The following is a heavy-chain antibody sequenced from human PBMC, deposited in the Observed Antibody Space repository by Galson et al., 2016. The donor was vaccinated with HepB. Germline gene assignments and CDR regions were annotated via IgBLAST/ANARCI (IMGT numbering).Heavy chain of an antibody. D-gene: IGHD7-27*01. V-gene: IGHV3-11*01. CDR3: ARQWELGGGDFDY. CDR1: GFIFSDYN. CDR2: ISSSGTTI. J-gene: IGHJ4*02. Sequence: SLRLSCAVTGFIFSDYNMNWIRQAPGKGLEWISYISSSGTTIYSADSVMGRATISRDNAKNSVFLQMNDLRAEDTAVYYCARQWELGGGDFDYWGQGTLVTVSS.